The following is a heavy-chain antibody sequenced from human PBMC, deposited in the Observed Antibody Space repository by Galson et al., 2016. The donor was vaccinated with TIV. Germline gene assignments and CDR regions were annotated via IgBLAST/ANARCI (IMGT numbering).Heavy chain of an antibody. J-gene: IGHJ3*01. Sequence: SLRLSCAASGFTFEDHAMHWVRQIPGRGLEWVSHISWNSGKLGYAASVNGRFTISRDNAKNSVYLQMNRLRLEDTALYYCARDRLWSGGNELFDLWGQVTGFTVS. D-gene: IGHD1-1*01. V-gene: IGHV3-9*01. CDR2: ISWNSGKL. CDR1: GFTFEDHA. CDR3: ARDRLWSGGNELFDL.